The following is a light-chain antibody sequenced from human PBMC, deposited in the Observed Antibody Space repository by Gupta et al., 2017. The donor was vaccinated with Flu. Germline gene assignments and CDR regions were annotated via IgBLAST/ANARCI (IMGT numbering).Light chain of an antibody. CDR2: DVS. CDR1: SSDVGGYNY. CDR3: SSYTSSSTPLV. Sequence: QSALTQPASVSGSPGQSITLSCTGTSSDVGGYNYVSWYQHHPGKAPKLMIYDVSYRPSGVSNRFSGSKSGNTASLTISGLQAEDETDYYCSSYTSSSTPLVFATGTKVTVL. J-gene: IGLJ1*01. V-gene: IGLV2-14*03.